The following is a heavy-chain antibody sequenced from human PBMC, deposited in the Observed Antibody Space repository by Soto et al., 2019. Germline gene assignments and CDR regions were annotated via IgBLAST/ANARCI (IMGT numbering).Heavy chain of an antibody. CDR3: ARGDRGAFAL. J-gene: IGHJ3*01. CDR2: IHSDGTST. Sequence: EVQLLESGGGLVQPGESLRLSCAASGFTFDYYWMHWVRQAPGKGLEWVSRIHSDGTSTNYAASVKGRFTISRDNAKNTLSLHMASLSAEDTAVYYCARGDRGAFALWGQGTVVTVSS. CDR1: GFTFDYYW. V-gene: IGHV3-74*01. D-gene: IGHD1-26*01.